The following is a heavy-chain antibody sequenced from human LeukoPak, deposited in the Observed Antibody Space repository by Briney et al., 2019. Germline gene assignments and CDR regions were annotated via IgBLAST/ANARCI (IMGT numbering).Heavy chain of an antibody. Sequence: GASVKVSCKASGYTITDSYSITWVRQAPGQGLEWMGYISTYNGYTNYAQNLQGRVSMTTDTSTNTAYMELRSLRSDDTAVYYCARADNGAREGFDYWGQGTLVPVSS. CDR1: GYTITDSYS. V-gene: IGHV1-18*01. CDR2: ISTYNGYT. CDR3: ARADNGAREGFDY. D-gene: IGHD1-1*01. J-gene: IGHJ4*02.